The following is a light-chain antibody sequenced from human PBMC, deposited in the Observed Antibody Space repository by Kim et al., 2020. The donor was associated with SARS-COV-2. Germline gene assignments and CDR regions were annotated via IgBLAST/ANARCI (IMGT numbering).Light chain of an antibody. V-gene: IGLV2-14*03. J-gene: IGLJ1*01. CDR1: DGGCWLKH. Sequence: QLITLFLFWNRDGGCWLKHGLWDPTIPGKAPKLLIIDVSNRPSGVSRRFSGSKSGNTASLTISRLQAEDEADYYCSSYTSDSSPVFGTGTKVTVL. CDR2: DVS. CDR3: SSYTSDSSPV.